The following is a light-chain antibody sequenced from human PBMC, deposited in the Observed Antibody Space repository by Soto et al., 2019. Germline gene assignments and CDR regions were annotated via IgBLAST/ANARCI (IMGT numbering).Light chain of an antibody. CDR2: AAS. J-gene: IGKJ4*02. CDR1: QGISSY. Sequence: DIQLTQSPSFLSASVGDRVTITCRASQGISSYLAWYQQKPGKAPKLLIYAASTLQSGVPSRFSGSGSGTEFKLKISSLQTEDFATYYCQQLNSYPLTFGGGTKVEIK. CDR3: QQLNSYPLT. V-gene: IGKV1-9*01.